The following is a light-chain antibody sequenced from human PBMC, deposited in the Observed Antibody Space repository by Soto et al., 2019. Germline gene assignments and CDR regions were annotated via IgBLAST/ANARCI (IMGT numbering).Light chain of an antibody. CDR1: QSVSWW. Sequence: DIQMTQSPSTLSASVGHRLTITCRASQSVSWWLAWYQQKPGKAPKLLIYDASTLARGFPLRFSGSGSGTEFTLTISSLQPDDVATYYCQQYNNFRWTFGQGTKVDIK. CDR2: DAS. CDR3: QQYNNFRWT. J-gene: IGKJ1*01. V-gene: IGKV1-5*01.